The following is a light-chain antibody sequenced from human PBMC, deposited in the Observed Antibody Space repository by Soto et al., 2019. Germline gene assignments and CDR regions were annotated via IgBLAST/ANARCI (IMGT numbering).Light chain of an antibody. Sequence: EIVLTQSPATLSLSPGEGVTLSCRASQSVSSYLAWYQQKPGQAPRLLMYDASNRATGIPARFSGSGSGTDFTLTISSLEPVDFAIYYCQQGSSWPVTFGQGTKLEIK. CDR3: QQGSSWPVT. V-gene: IGKV3-11*01. J-gene: IGKJ2*01. CDR2: DAS. CDR1: QSVSSY.